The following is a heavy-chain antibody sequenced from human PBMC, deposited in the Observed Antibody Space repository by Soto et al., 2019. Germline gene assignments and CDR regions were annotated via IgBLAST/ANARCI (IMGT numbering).Heavy chain of an antibody. V-gene: IGHV1-24*01. Sequence: VSVKVSCKVSGYTLTELSMHWVRQAPGKGLEWMGGFDPEDGETIYAQKFQGRVTMTEDTSTDTAYMELSSLRSEDTAVYYCATDRNDYIWGSYRYTSAFDIWGQGTMVTVSS. J-gene: IGHJ3*02. CDR1: GYTLTELS. D-gene: IGHD3-16*02. CDR3: ATDRNDYIWGSYRYTSAFDI. CDR2: FDPEDGET.